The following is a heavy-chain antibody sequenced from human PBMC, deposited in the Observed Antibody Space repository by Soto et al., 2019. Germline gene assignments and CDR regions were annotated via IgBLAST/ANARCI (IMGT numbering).Heavy chain of an antibody. CDR3: ARVGAARAFDI. Sequence: GGSLRLSCAASGFTFSSYSMNWVRQAPGKGREWVSSISSSSSYIYYADSVKGRFTISRDNAKNSLYLQMNSLRAEDTAVYYCARVGAARAFDIWGQGTMVTVSS. J-gene: IGHJ3*02. CDR1: GFTFSSYS. V-gene: IGHV3-21*01. D-gene: IGHD6-6*01. CDR2: ISSSSSYI.